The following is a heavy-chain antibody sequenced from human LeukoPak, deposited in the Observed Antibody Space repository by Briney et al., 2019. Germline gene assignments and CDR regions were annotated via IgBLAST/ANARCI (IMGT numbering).Heavy chain of an antibody. CDR2: INHSGST. Sequence: SETLSLTCAGYGGSFSGYYWSWIRQPPGKGLEWIGEINHSGSTNYNPSLKSRVTISVDTSKNQFSLKLSSVTAADTAVYYCASYYSTSSPFDYWGHGTLVTVSS. V-gene: IGHV4-34*01. CDR1: GGSFSGYY. J-gene: IGHJ4*01. CDR3: ASYYSTSSPFDY. D-gene: IGHD6-6*01.